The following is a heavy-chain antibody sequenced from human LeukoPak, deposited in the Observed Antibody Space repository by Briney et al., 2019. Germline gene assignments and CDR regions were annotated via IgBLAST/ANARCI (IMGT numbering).Heavy chain of an antibody. CDR3: ARDEPYYYGSGSYYPDDY. CDR2: ISAYNGNT. V-gene: IGHV1-18*01. Sequence: ASVKVSCKASGYTFTSYGISWVRQAPGQGLEWMGWISAYNGNTNYAQKLQGRVTMTTDTSTSTAYMELRSLRSDDTAVYYCARDEPYYYGSGSYYPDDYWGQGTLVTVSS. CDR1: GYTFTSYG. D-gene: IGHD3-10*01. J-gene: IGHJ4*02.